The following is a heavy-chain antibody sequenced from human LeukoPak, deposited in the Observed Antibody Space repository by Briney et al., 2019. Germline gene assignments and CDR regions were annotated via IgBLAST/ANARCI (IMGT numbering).Heavy chain of an antibody. D-gene: IGHD3-22*01. Sequence: GGSLRLSCAASGFTFSTYTMSWVRQRPGKGLEWVSTISPSGDITQYADSVKGHFTISRDNSETKLFLQMTSLRVEDAAVYYCARKSSGHYPFDCWGQGTLVTVSS. CDR2: ISPSGDIT. V-gene: IGHV3-23*01. CDR3: ARKSSGHYPFDC. CDR1: GFTFSTYT. J-gene: IGHJ4*02.